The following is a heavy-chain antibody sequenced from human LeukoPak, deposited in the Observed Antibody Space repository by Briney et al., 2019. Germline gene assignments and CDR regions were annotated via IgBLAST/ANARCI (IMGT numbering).Heavy chain of an antibody. CDR1: GFSFSNYA. D-gene: IGHD3-3*01. CDR2: ISYDGSNA. Sequence: GGSLRLSCAASGFSFSNYAMHWVRQAPGKGLEWVAVISYDGSNAYYTDSVKGRFTISRDNSKNTVYLLVNSLRAEDTAVYYCARVDVWSGYSSWGQGTLVTVSS. CDR3: ARVDVWSGYSS. V-gene: IGHV3-30-3*01. J-gene: IGHJ5*02.